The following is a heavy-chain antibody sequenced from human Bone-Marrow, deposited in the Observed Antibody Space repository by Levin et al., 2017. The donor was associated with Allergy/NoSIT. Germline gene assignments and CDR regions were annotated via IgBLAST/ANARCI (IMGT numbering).Heavy chain of an antibody. CDR2: ISYSGSA. J-gene: IGHJ3*02. D-gene: IGHD4-17*01. Sequence: SETLSLTCSVSGGSVRGENYYWSWIRQPPGKRLEWIGYISYSGSATYSPSLESRVTISLGASENQFSLRLSSLTAADTAIYYCARDHGDSSDAFAIWGQGTMVTVSS. V-gene: IGHV4-61*01. CDR3: ARDHGDSSDAFAI. CDR1: GGSVRGENYY.